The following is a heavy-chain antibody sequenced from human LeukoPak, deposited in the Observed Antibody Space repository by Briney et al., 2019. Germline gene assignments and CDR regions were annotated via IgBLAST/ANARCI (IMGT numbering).Heavy chain of an antibody. CDR1: GGSISSSSSY. D-gene: IGHD3-10*01. CDR2: IYYSGSS. V-gene: IGHV4-39*01. CDR3: ARHGRRMVRGNYYFDY. Sequence: SETLSLTCSVSGGSISSSSSYWGWIRQPPGKGLEWIGSIYYSGSSFDNPALKSRVTISVDTSKNQFSLKLSSVTAADTAVYYCARHGRRMVRGNYYFDYWGQGTLVTVSS. J-gene: IGHJ4*02.